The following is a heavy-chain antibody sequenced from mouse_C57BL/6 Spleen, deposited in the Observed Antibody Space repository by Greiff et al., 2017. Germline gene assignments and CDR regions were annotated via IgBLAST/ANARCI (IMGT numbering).Heavy chain of an antibody. V-gene: IGHV5-17*01. CDR3: ARVYSNFSWFAY. Sequence: LVESGGGLVKPGGSLKLSCAASGFTFSDYGMHWVRQAPEKGLEWVAYISSGSSTIYYADTVKGRFTISRDNAKNTLFLQMTSLRSEDTAMYYCARVYSNFSWFAYWGQGTLVTVSA. CDR1: GFTFSDYG. CDR2: ISSGSSTI. J-gene: IGHJ3*01. D-gene: IGHD2-5*01.